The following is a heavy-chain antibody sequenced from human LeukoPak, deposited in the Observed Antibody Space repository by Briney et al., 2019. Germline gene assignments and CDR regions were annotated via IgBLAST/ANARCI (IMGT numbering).Heavy chain of an antibody. V-gene: IGHV3-74*01. CDR3: ARALGRGRYFDY. CDR2: INSDGSSA. J-gene: IGHJ4*02. D-gene: IGHD1-1*01. Sequence: GGSLRLSCAASGFTFSSYWMHWVRQAPGKGLVWVSRINSDGSSASYADSVKGRFTISRDNAKNTLYLQMNSLRAEDTAVYYCARALGRGRYFDYWGQGTLVTVSS. CDR1: GFTFSSYW.